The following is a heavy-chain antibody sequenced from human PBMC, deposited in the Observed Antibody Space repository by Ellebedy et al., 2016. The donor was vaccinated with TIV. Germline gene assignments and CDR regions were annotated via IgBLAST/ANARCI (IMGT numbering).Heavy chain of an antibody. J-gene: IGHJ3*02. Sequence: GESLKISCAASEFTFRSFPMHWVRQAPGKGLEWVAIVLYDGSKKYYADSVKGRFTISRDNSKNTLYLQMNSLRAEDTAVYYCARGGGDWHSALDIWGQGTMVTVSS. CDR3: ARGGGDWHSALDI. V-gene: IGHV3-30-3*01. CDR1: EFTFRSFP. CDR2: VLYDGSKK. D-gene: IGHD2-21*02.